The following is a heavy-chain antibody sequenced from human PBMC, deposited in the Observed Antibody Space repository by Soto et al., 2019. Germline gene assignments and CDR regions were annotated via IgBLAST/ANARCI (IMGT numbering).Heavy chain of an antibody. CDR3: GRGELRYLDWLFDY. CDR1: GGSISSYY. Sequence: PSETLSLTCTVSGGSISSYYWSWIRQPPGKGLEWIGYIYYSGSTNYNPSLKSRVTISVDTSKNQFSLKLSSVTAADPAVYYCGRGELRYLDWLFDYWGQGTLVIVSS. J-gene: IGHJ4*02. V-gene: IGHV4-59*01. D-gene: IGHD3-9*01. CDR2: IYYSGST.